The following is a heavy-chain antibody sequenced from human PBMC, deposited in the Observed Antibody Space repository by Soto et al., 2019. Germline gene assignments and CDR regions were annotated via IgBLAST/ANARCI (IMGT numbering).Heavy chain of an antibody. V-gene: IGHV1-8*01. CDR3: ARGRLPRYYYYYMDV. D-gene: IGHD3-16*01. Sequence: ASGEVSCKASGYTFTSYDINWVRQATGQGLEWMGWMNPNSGNTGYAQKFQGRVTMTRNTSISTAYMELSSLRSEDTAVYYCARGRLPRYYYYYMDVWGKGTMVTVSS. CDR1: GYTFTSYD. CDR2: MNPNSGNT. J-gene: IGHJ6*03.